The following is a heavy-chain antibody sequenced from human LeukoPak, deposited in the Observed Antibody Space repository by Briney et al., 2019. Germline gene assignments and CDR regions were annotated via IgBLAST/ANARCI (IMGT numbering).Heavy chain of an antibody. CDR1: GYTFTGYY. CDR3: ARVMGTYCGGDCYSGFDY. Sequence: ASVKVSCKASGYTFTGYYMHWVRQAPGQGLEWMGWINPNSGGTNYAQKFQARVTMTRDTSISTAYMELSRLRSDDTAVYYCARVMGTYCGGDCYSGFDYWGQGTLVTVSS. V-gene: IGHV1-2*02. J-gene: IGHJ4*02. CDR2: INPNSGGT. D-gene: IGHD2-21*01.